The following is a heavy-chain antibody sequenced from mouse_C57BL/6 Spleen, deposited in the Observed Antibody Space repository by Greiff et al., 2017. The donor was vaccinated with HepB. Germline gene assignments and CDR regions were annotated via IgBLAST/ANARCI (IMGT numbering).Heavy chain of an antibody. D-gene: IGHD1-1*01. CDR1: GYAFTNYL. V-gene: IGHV1-54*01. CDR3: ARSGSSYDYFDY. Sequence: QVHVKQSGAELVRPGTSVKVSCKASGYAFTNYLIEWVKQRPGQGLEWIGVINPGSGGTNYNEKFKGKATLTADKSSSTAYMQLSSLTSEDSAVYFCARSGSSYDYFDYWGQGTTLTVSS. CDR2: INPGSGGT. J-gene: IGHJ2*01.